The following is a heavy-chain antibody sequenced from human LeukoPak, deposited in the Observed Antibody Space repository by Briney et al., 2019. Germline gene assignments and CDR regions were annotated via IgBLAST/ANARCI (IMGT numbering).Heavy chain of an antibody. CDR1: GCSNSSGRYY. J-gene: IGHJ4*02. D-gene: IGHD1-26*01. CDR2: IYTSGGT. CDR3: ARARVVGATTPFDY. V-gene: IGHV4-61*02. Sequence: SETLSLTCTVSGCSNSSGRYYWSWIRQPAGKGLEWIGRIYTSGGTNYNPSLKSQVTISVDPYKNHFSLYLSSVTAADTAVEYCARARVVGATTPFDYWGQGTLVTVSS.